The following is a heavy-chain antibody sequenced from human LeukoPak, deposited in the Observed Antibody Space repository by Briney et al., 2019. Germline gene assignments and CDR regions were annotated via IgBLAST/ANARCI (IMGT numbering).Heavy chain of an antibody. V-gene: IGHV5-51*01. CDR2: IYPGDSDT. CDR1: GYSFTNYW. CDR3: ARHRIGYCSGGSCSRTPYYYYGMDV. Sequence: PGESLKISCKGSGYSFTNYWIGWVRQMPGKGLEWMGIIYPGDSDTRYSPSFQGQVTISADKSISTACLQWSSLKASDTAMYYCARHRIGYCSGGSCSRTPYYYYGMDVWGQGTTVTVSS. J-gene: IGHJ6*02. D-gene: IGHD2-15*01.